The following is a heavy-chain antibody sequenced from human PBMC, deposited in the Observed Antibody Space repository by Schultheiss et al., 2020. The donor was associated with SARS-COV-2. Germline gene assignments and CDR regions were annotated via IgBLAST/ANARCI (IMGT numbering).Heavy chain of an antibody. CDR2: IYYSGST. J-gene: IGHJ5*02. V-gene: IGHV4-59*01. Sequence: GSLRLSCAASGFTFSSYDMHWVRQPPGKGLEWIGSIYYSGSTYYNPSLKSRVTISVDTSKNQFSLKLSSVTAADTAVYYCARAPFRYYDFWSGFWFDPWGQGTLVTVSS. CDR3: ARAPFRYYDFWSGFWFDP. CDR1: GFTFSSYD. D-gene: IGHD3-3*01.